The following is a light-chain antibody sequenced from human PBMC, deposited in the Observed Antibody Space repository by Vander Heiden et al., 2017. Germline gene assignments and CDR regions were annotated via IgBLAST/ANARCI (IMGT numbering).Light chain of an antibody. V-gene: IGLV3-1*01. CDR2: QDK. CDR1: KLGDQY. CDR3: QAWDSNTAVV. J-gene: IGLJ2*01. Sequence: SYELTQPPSVSLSPGQISTITCSVDKLGDQYAAWYQKKQGQSPVVFIYQDKKWPSGIPELFSGSNSGNTATLTIRGTKAMDEADYYCQAWDSNTAVVFGGGTKLTVL.